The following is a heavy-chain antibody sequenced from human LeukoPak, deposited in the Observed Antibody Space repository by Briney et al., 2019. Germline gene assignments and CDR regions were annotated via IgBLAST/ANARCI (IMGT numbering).Heavy chain of an antibody. V-gene: IGHV1-69*04. J-gene: IGHJ6*02. CDR2: IIPILAIA. D-gene: IGHD2-2*01. Sequence: SVKPSSKASGGTFTSYAISWVRQAPGQGLEWMGRIIPILAIANYAQKFQGRVTITADKSTSTASMELSSLRSEDTAVYYCARVSGGYCSSTSCLLNYYYGMDVWGQGTTVTV. CDR1: GGTFTSYA. CDR3: ARVSGGYCSSTSCLLNYYYGMDV.